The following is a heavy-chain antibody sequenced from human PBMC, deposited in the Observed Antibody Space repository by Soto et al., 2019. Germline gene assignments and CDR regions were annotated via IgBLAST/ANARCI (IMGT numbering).Heavy chain of an antibody. CDR3: ARGRQQMAYYFDS. Sequence: SETLSLTCTVSGGSISSSDYYWGWIRQPPGKGLEYIGYIYYSGSTNSTPSLKSRVTISKDTSKNQFSLKLTSVTAAVTSFYYCARGRQQMAYYFDSWGQGTLVTVS. CDR1: GGSISSSDYY. CDR2: IYYSGST. D-gene: IGHD6-13*01. V-gene: IGHV4-61*08. J-gene: IGHJ4*02.